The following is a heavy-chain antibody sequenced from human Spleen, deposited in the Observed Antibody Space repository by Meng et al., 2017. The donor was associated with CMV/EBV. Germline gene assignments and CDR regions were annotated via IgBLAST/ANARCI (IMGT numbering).Heavy chain of an antibody. Sequence: GGSLRLSCAASGFTFSNYTLHWVRQAPGKGLDWVAVISYDGNTKYYAESVKGRFTISRDKSKNTLYLRMNSLRAEDTAVYYCARVSGSTTNCRNYDYFYDLDVWGQGTTVTVSS. CDR2: ISYDGNTK. CDR1: GFTFSNYT. J-gene: IGHJ6*02. V-gene: IGHV3-30-3*01. D-gene: IGHD2-2*01. CDR3: ARVSGSTTNCRNYDYFYDLDV.